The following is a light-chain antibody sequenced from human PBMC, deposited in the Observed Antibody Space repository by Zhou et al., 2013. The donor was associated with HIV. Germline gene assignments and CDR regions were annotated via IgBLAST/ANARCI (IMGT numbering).Light chain of an antibody. CDR2: EVS. Sequence: DVVMTQTPLSLTVSLGQPASISCRSSQNLFDTDKRGRRHDEYIYLYWYLQRPGQSPQLLIYEVSNRFPGVPDRFTGSGSGTDFTLKISRVEAEDAGVYYCMQSFQLPTFGGGTKVEI. J-gene: IGKJ4*02. V-gene: IGKV2D-29*02. CDR3: MQSFQLPT. CDR1: QNLFDTDKRGRRHDEYIY.